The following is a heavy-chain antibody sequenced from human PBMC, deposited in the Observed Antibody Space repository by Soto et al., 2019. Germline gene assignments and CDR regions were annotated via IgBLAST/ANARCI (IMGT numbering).Heavy chain of an antibody. CDR2: VSSDGTRT. J-gene: IGHJ6*02. V-gene: IGHV3-30-3*01. D-gene: IGHD2-2*01. CDR3: ARDVWHCGSNSCYFYGMDV. CDR1: GFTFSTYS. Sequence: QVQLVESGGGLVQPGRSLRISCAGSGFTFSTYSVHWVRQAPGKGLEWVAVVSSDGTRTYYADSVKGRFTISRDNSMDTMFMQMNSLRVEDTAVYYCARDVWHCGSNSCYFYGMDVWGQGTTVTVSS.